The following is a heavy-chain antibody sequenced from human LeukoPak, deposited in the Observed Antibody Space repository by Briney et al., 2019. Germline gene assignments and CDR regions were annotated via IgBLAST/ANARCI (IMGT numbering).Heavy chain of an antibody. Sequence: SETLSLTCAVYGGSFSGYYWSWIRQPPGKGPEWSGEINHSGSTNYNPSLKSRVTISVDTSKNQFSLKLSSVTAADTAVYYCARGRYSQLLYYGSNWFDPWGQGTLVTVSS. D-gene: IGHD2-2*02. CDR2: INHSGST. CDR3: ARGRYSQLLYYGSNWFDP. J-gene: IGHJ5*02. CDR1: GGSFSGYY. V-gene: IGHV4-34*01.